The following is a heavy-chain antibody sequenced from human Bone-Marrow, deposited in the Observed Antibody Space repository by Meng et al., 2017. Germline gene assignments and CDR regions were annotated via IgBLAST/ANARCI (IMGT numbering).Heavy chain of an antibody. CDR2: ISYDGSNK. CDR1: GFTFSSYA. J-gene: IGHJ6*02. V-gene: IGHV3-30*04. Sequence: GESLKISCAASGFTFSSYAMHWVRQAPGKGLEWVAVISYDGSNKYYADSVKGRFTISRDNSKNTLYLQMNSLRAEDTAVYYCAREGILSGYLVGMDVWGQGTMVTVSS. CDR3: AREGILSGYLVGMDV. D-gene: IGHD5-12*01.